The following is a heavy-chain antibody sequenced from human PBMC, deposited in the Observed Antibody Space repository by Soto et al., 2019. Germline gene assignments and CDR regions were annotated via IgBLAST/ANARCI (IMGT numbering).Heavy chain of an antibody. CDR1: GFTFSSYA. CDR2: VSGSGGST. CDR3: AKRSFQLGLPFDY. V-gene: IGHV3-23*01. D-gene: IGHD6-13*01. J-gene: IGHJ4*02. Sequence: EVQVLESGGGLVQPGGSLRLSCVASGFTFSSYAMSWVRQAPGKGLEWVSFVSGSGGSTDYADSVKGRFTISRENSKSTLYLQLNSLRAEDTAMYYCAKRSFQLGLPFDYWGQGTLVTVSS.